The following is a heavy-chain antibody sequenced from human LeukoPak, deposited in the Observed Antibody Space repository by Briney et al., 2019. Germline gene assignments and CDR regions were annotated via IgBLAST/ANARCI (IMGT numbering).Heavy chain of an antibody. CDR3: ARDKDYGHNWFDP. CDR1: GFSFSSYG. D-gene: IGHD4-17*01. CDR2: IWYDGSNK. J-gene: IGHJ5*02. Sequence: GGSLRLSCAASGFSFSSYGMNWVRQAPGKGLEWVAVIWYDGSNKYYADSVKGRFTISRDNSKNTLYLQMNSLRAEDTAVYYCARDKDYGHNWFDPWGQGTLVTVS. V-gene: IGHV3-33*01.